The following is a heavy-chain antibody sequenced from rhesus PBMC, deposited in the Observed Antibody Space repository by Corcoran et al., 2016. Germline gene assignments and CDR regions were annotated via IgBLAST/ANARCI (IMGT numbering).Heavy chain of an antibody. V-gene: IGHV4-173*01. D-gene: IGHD3-34*01. J-gene: IGHJ4*01. Sequence: QLQLQESGPGLVKPSAPLSLTCAVSGGSISSNYCSWLRQPPGKGLEGIGRLSVSGGSTDYNPSRQSRVTIATDTSKNQVSRKLSSVTAADTAVYYCARQGGGVIVWVDYWGQGVLVTVSS. CDR3: ARQGGGVIVWVDY. CDR2: LSVSGGST. CDR1: GGSISSNY.